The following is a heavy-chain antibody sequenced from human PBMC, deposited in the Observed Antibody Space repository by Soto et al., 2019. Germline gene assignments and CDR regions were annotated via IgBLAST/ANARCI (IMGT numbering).Heavy chain of an antibody. Sequence: GSSVKVSCEAAGGAFSNHAIRWVGQAPGRGLEWMGGIIPIFGPPLFSLEVKGRGTITADKSMSTVYMELSSLSSEDTDVYYCARGDKGDVYRYGPYAYYYCSMDVWGQGTTVTVSS. V-gene: IGHV1-69*06. CDR2: IIPIFGPP. D-gene: IGHD5-18*01. CDR1: GGAFSNHA. J-gene: IGHJ6*03. CDR3: ARGDKGDVYRYGPYAYYYCSMDV.